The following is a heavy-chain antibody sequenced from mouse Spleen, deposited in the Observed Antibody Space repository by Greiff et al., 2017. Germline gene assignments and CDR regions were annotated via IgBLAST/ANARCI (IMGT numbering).Heavy chain of an antibody. V-gene: IGHV3-6*02. D-gene: IGHD2-3*01. CDR2: ISYDGSN. J-gene: IGHJ2*01. CDR1: GYSITSGYY. Sequence: EVQLVESGPGLVQPSQSLSLTCSVTGYSITSGYYWNWIRQFPGNKLEWMGYISYDGSNNYNPSLKNRISITRDTSKNQFFLKLNSVTTEDTATYYCAREGWLLRGFDYWGQGTTRTVSS. CDR3: AREGWLLRGFDY.